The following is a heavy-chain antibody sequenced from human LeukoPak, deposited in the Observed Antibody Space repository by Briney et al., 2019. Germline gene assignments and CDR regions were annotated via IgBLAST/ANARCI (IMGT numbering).Heavy chain of an antibody. J-gene: IGHJ2*01. CDR1: GGSISSYY. V-gene: IGHV4-59*08. CDR3: ARRRPALYYDSSGYYDWYFDL. CDR2: IYYSGST. D-gene: IGHD3-22*01. Sequence: SETLSLTCTVSGGSISSYYWSWIRQPPGKGLEWIGYIYYSGSTNYNPSLKSRVTISVDTSKNQFSLKLSSVTAADTAVYYCARRRPALYYDSSGYYDWYFDLWGRGTLVTVSS.